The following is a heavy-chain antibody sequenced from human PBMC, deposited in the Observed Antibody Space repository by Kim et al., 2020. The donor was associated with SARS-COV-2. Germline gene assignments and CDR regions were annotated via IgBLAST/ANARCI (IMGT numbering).Heavy chain of an antibody. J-gene: IGHJ3*02. CDR3: ARVGVWLQFGGDAFDI. D-gene: IGHD5-12*01. V-gene: IGHV3-11*05. Sequence: SVKGRFTISRDNAKNSLYLQMNSLRAEDTAVYYCARVGVWLQFGGDAFDIWGQGTMVTVSS.